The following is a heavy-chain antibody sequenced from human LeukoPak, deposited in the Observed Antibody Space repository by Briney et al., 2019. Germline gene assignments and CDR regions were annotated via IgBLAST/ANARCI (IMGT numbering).Heavy chain of an antibody. V-gene: IGHV3-23*01. CDR1: GFTFSRYA. D-gene: IGHD3-9*01. CDR2: ISGSGGST. Sequence: GGSLRLSCAASGFTFSRYAMSWLRQAPGKGLEWVSAISGSGGSTYYADSVKGRFTISRDNSKNTLYLQMNSLRAEDTAVYYCAKGYDILTGYQRWFDPWGQGTLVTVSS. CDR3: AKGYDILTGYQRWFDP. J-gene: IGHJ5*02.